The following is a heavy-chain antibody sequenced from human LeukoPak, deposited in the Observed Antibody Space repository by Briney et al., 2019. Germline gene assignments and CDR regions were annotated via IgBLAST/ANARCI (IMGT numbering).Heavy chain of an antibody. CDR2: IKQDGSEI. Sequence: GGSLRLSCAASGFTFSGYWMSWVRQAPGKGLEWVANIKQDGSEIYNVASVKGRFTISRDNAKNSLYLQMNSLRVEDTAVYYCARGLAAAATWFDPWGQGTLVTVSS. J-gene: IGHJ5*02. D-gene: IGHD6-13*01. CDR1: GFTFSGYW. V-gene: IGHV3-7*04. CDR3: ARGLAAAATWFDP.